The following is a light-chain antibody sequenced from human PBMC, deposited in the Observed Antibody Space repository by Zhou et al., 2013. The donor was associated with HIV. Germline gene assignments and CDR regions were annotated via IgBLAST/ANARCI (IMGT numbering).Light chain of an antibody. CDR1: TSNIGAGFE. CDR2: DNA. CDR3: QSYDISLSGVV. V-gene: IGLV1-40*01. J-gene: IGLJ2*01. Sequence: QSVLTQSPSVSGVPGQRVTISCTGSTSNIGAGFEVHWYQHLPGTAPKLLIYDNANRPSGVPDRFSGSKSGTSASLAITGLQAEDEADYYCQSYDISLSGVVFGGGTKVTVL.